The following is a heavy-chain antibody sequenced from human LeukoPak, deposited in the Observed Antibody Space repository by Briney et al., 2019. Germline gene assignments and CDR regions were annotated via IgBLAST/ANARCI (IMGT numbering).Heavy chain of an antibody. CDR1: GGSISSYY. Sequence: SETLSLTCTVSGGSISSYYWSWIRQPPGKGLVWIGYIYYSGSTNYNPSLKSRVTISVDTSKNQFSLKLSSVTAADTAVYYCARTVALSGRGWFDPWGQGTLVTVSS. D-gene: IGHD4-4*01. J-gene: IGHJ5*02. CDR3: ARTVALSGRGWFDP. V-gene: IGHV4-59*01. CDR2: IYYSGST.